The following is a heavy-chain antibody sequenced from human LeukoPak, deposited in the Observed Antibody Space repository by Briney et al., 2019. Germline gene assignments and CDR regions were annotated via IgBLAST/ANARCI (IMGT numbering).Heavy chain of an antibody. J-gene: IGHJ3*02. Sequence: SETLSLTCTVSGGSISSYYWSWIRQPAGKGLEWIGRIYTSGSTNYNPSLKGRVTMSVDTSKNQFSLKLSSVTAADTAVYYCARGLTYYDFWSGYYPDAFDIWGQGTMVTVSS. CDR3: ARGLTYYDFWSGYYPDAFDI. V-gene: IGHV4-4*07. D-gene: IGHD3-3*01. CDR2: IYTSGST. CDR1: GGSISSYY.